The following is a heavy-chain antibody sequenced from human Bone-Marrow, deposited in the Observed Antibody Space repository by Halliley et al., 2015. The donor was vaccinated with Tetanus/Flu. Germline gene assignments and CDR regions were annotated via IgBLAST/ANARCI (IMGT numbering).Heavy chain of an antibody. CDR2: VSSDGRNK. Sequence: AVVSSDGRNKYYAESVKGRFAPSRDNSKNTLYLQMDSLGGEDAALYYCAKDDSESPHGPIDHWGQGTLVTVSS. J-gene: IGHJ4*02. D-gene: IGHD4-17*01. V-gene: IGHV3-30*18. CDR3: AKDDSESPHGPIDH.